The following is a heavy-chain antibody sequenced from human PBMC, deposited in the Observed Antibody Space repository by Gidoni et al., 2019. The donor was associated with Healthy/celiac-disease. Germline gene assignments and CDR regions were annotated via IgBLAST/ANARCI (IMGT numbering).Heavy chain of an antibody. Sequence: EVHLVESGGGLVQPGRSLRLSCAASGFTFDDHAMHWVRQAPGKGLEWVSGISWNSGSIGYADSVKGRFTISRDNAKNSLYLQMNSLRAEDTALYYGAKGGVLWLYYFDSWGQGTLVTVSS. D-gene: IGHD2-2*01. CDR3: AKGGVLWLYYFDS. J-gene: IGHJ4*02. CDR1: GFTFDDHA. V-gene: IGHV3-9*01. CDR2: ISWNSGSI.